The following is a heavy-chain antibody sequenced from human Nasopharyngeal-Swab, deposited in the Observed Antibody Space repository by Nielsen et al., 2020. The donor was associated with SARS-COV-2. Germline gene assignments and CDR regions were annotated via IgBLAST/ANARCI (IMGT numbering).Heavy chain of an antibody. Sequence: SGTLSLTCSVSGGSFNGFYWNWIRQAPGKGLEWIGEINHNERTNYNPSLKSRLTISVDKSKNQFSLQLSSVTAADTAVYYCVRSSSWYYFDYWAQGTQVTVSS. CDR2: INHNERT. D-gene: IGHD6-13*01. CDR3: VRSSSWYYFDY. CDR1: GGSFNGFY. V-gene: IGHV4-34*01. J-gene: IGHJ4*02.